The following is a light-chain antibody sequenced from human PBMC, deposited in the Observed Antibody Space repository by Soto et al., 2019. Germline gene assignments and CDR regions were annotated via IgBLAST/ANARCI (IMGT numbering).Light chain of an antibody. CDR3: CSYAGSYTWV. V-gene: IGLV1-40*01. Sequence: QAVVTQPPSVSGAPGQRVSISCTGSTSNIGAPYDVHWYQHLPGTAPKLLIYGDNNRPSGVPDRFSGSKSGTSASLAITRLQAEDEADYYCCSYAGSYTWVFGGGTKLTVL. CDR1: TSNIGAPYD. J-gene: IGLJ3*02. CDR2: GDN.